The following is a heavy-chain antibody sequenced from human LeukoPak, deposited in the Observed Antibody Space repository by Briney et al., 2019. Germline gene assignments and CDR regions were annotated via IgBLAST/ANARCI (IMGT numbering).Heavy chain of an antibody. CDR3: ASIGRWELGGPFDY. V-gene: IGHV3-7*01. Sequence: HPGGSLRLSCAASGITFSSYWMSWVRQAPGKGLEWVANIKEDGSEKYYVDSVKGRFSISRDNAKNSLYLQMNSLRAEDTAVYYCASIGRWELGGPFDYWGQGTLVTVSS. D-gene: IGHD1-26*01. CDR1: GITFSSYW. J-gene: IGHJ4*02. CDR2: IKEDGSEK.